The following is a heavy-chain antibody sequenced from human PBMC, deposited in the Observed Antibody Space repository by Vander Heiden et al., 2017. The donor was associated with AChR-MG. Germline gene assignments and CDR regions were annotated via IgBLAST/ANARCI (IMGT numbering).Heavy chain of an antibody. V-gene: IGHV3-30-3*01. Sequence: QVQLVASGGGVVQPGKSLRLSCITSGFAFSRFAVHWVRQAPGKGLEWVAVMSDDGSSKYYADSVKGRCTISRDNSKKAVDLQMNSLRAEDSAVYYCARDRLTATTSFDYWGQGTLVTVSS. CDR1: GFAFSRFA. CDR3: ARDRLTATTSFDY. J-gene: IGHJ4*02. CDR2: MSDDGSSK. D-gene: IGHD4-17*01.